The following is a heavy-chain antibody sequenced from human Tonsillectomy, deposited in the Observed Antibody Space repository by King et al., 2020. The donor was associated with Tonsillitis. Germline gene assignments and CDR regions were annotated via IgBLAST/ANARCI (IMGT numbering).Heavy chain of an antibody. V-gene: IGHV2-26*01. CDR1: GFSLSNARMG. J-gene: IGHJ6*02. Sequence: TLKESGPVLVKPTETLTLTFTVSGFSLSNARMGVSWIRQPPGKALEWLAHIFSNDEKSYSTSLKSRLTISKDTSKSQVVLTMTNMDPVDTATYYCARTTALFTPLHYYYGMDVWGQGTTVTVSS. CDR2: IFSNDEK. D-gene: IGHD5-18*01. CDR3: ARTTALFTPLHYYYGMDV.